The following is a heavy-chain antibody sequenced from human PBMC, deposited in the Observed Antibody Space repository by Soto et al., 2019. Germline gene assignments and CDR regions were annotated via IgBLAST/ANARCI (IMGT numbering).Heavy chain of an antibody. CDR2: IYYSGST. Sequence: SETLSLTCTVSGGSIRSGDYYWSWIRQPPGKGLEWIGYIYYSGSTYYNPSLKSRVTISVDTSKNQFSLKLSSVTAADTAVYYCARGEAYSGSYYGAFDIWGQGTMVTVSS. CDR1: GGSIRSGDYY. J-gene: IGHJ3*02. CDR3: ARGEAYSGSYYGAFDI. D-gene: IGHD1-26*01. V-gene: IGHV4-30-4*01.